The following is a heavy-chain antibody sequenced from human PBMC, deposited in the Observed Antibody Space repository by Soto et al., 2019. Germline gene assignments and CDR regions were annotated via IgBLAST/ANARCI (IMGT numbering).Heavy chain of an antibody. CDR1: VVSVSSRNYL. V-gene: IGHV4-39*01. J-gene: IGHJ4*02. CDR3: ATYGGDTRLFEY. Sequence: SETLSLTCTFSVVSVSSRNYLCDWIRQPPGKGLEWIGSGTTNYNPSLRSRATISVDTSKNQFSLKLSSVTAADTAVYYCATYGGDTRLFEYWGEGTPVTVSS. CDR2: SGTT. D-gene: IGHD2-21*01.